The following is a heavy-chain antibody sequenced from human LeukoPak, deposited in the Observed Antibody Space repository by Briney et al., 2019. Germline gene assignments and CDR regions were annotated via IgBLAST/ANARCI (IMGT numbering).Heavy chain of an antibody. CDR1: GFTFSSYA. CDR2: ISGSGGST. V-gene: IGHV3-23*01. D-gene: IGHD2-15*01. Sequence: GGSLRLSCAASGFTFSSYAMSWVRQAPGKGLEWVSAISGSGGSTYYADSVKGRFTISRDNSKNTLYLQMNRLRAEDTAVYFCAKDCLGYCSGGRNHWGQGTLVTVSS. J-gene: IGHJ5*02. CDR3: AKDCLGYCSGGRNH.